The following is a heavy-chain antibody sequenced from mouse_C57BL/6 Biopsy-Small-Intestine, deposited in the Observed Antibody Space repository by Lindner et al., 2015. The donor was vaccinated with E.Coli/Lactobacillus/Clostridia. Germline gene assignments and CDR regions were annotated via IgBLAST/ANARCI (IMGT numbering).Heavy chain of an antibody. CDR3: AREDY. J-gene: IGHJ2*01. V-gene: IGHV5-17*01. CDR1: GLTFSDYG. CDR2: INSDSSSL. Sequence: VQLQESGGGLVKPGGSLKLSCVVSGLTFSDYGIHWVRQAPEKGLEWVAYINSDSSSLYYADTVKGRFTISRDNAKNTVFLQMTSLRSEDTATYYCAREDYWGQGTTLTVSS.